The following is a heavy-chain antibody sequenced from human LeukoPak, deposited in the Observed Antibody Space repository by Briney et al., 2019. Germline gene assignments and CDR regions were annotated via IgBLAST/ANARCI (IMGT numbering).Heavy chain of an antibody. V-gene: IGHV1-2*02. Sequence: ASVKVSCKASGYTFTGYYLHCVRQAPGQGLEWMGWISPNTGATKYAQKFQGRVAMTRDTSISIAYMELSRLRSDDTAVYYCARGLSNTYPEDYWGQGTLVTVSS. CDR1: GYTFTGYY. J-gene: IGHJ4*02. CDR2: ISPNTGAT. D-gene: IGHD1-14*01. CDR3: ARGLSNTYPEDY.